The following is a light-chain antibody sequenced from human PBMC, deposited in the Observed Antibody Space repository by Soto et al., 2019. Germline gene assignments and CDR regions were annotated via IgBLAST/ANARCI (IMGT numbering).Light chain of an antibody. CDR3: CSYSSSSTFYV. CDR2: QVT. CDR1: SSDVGGYYY. J-gene: IGLJ1*01. V-gene: IGLV2-14*01. Sequence: QSALTQPPSVSGSPGQSITVSCTGTSSDVGGYYYVSWYQHHPGKAPKLIIYQVTSRPSGVSNRFSASKSGNTASLTISALQAEDEALYYCCSYSSSSTFYVFGTGTKVTVL.